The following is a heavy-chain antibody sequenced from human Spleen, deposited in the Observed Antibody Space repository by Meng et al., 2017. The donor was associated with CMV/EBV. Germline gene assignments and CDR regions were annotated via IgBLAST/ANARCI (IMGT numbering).Heavy chain of an antibody. V-gene: IGHV4-34*01. CDR1: GGAFSGYY. D-gene: IGHD2-8*01. CDR3: AGVSDDIGLMVYAISNAFDI. J-gene: IGHJ3*02. Sequence: QWQCQQWGDGLLKPSETLSLTCAVYGGAFSGYYWSWIRQPPGKGLEWIGEINHSGSTNYNPSLKSRVTISVDTSKNQFSLKLSSVTAADTAVYYCAGVSDDIGLMVYAISNAFDIWGQGTMVTVSS. CDR2: INHSGST.